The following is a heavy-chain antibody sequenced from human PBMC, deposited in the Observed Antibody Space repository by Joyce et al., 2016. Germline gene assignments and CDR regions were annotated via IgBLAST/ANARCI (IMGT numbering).Heavy chain of an antibody. CDR2: IYGDGTT. Sequence: EVQLVESGGGLIQPGGSLRLSCAVSGFTVSSDYMSWVRQAPGKGLEWVSVIYGDGTTYYADSVKGRFTISRDNSKNTLHLQMNSLRAEDTAVYYWAADPGLPNGMHVGGPGTTVTVSS. CDR3: AADPGLPNGMHV. J-gene: IGHJ6*02. CDR1: GFTVSSDY. V-gene: IGHV3-53*01. D-gene: IGHD4-11*01.